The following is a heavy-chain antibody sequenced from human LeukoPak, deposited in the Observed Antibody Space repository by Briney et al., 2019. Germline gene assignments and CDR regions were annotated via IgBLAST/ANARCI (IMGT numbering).Heavy chain of an antibody. CDR1: GFTFSGYT. D-gene: IGHD5-18*01. V-gene: IGHV3-21*01. J-gene: IGHJ4*02. CDR3: ARDGGCNYGDY. CDR2: ISSSSSYI. Sequence: GGSLRLSCAASGFTFSGYTMNWVRQAPGKGLEWVSSISSSSSYISYADSVRGRFTISRDNTKNSLYLQMISLRVEDMAVYYCARDGGCNYGDYWGQGTLVTVSS.